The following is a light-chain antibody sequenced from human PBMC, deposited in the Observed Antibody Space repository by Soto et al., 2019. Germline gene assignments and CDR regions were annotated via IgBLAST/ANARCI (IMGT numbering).Light chain of an antibody. V-gene: IGLV6-57*01. CDR1: SGSIASKY. CDR2: EDN. J-gene: IGLJ3*02. CDR3: QSYDATNQV. Sequence: NFMLTQPHSVSESPGKTVIISCTRSSGSIASKYVQWYQQRPGSSPNTVIYEDNQRPSGVPDRFSGSIDSSSNSASLTISGLETEDEADYYCQSYDATNQVFGGGTKLTVL.